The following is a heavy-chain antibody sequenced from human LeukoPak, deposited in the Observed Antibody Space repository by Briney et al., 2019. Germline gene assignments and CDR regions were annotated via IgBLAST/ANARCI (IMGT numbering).Heavy chain of an antibody. V-gene: IGHV3-23*01. D-gene: IGHD5-12*01. J-gene: IGHJ4*02. Sequence: GSLRLSCAASGFSFSAYGMTWVRQAPGKGLEWVSVIISNDGTTYYADSVKGRFTISRDNSKNTLFLQMNALRVEDTAVYYCARVVAGHVVLDYWGQGTLVTVSS. CDR1: GFSFSAYG. CDR2: IISNDGTT. CDR3: ARVVAGHVVLDY.